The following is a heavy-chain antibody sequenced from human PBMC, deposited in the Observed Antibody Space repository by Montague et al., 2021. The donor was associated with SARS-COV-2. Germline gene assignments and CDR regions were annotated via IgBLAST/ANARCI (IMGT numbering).Heavy chain of an antibody. J-gene: IGHJ4*02. CDR2: SYTSGSI. CDR1: GDSITSGSYY. CDR3: AREWGSYSGRFDY. Sequence: TLSLTSTVSGDSITSGSYYWNWVRQPAGKGLKWVGRSYTSGSIDYNPSLKSRLTISVDTSKNQFSLKLSSVIAADTAVYFCAREWGSYSGRFDYWGRGALVTVSS. V-gene: IGHV4-61*02. D-gene: IGHD1-26*01.